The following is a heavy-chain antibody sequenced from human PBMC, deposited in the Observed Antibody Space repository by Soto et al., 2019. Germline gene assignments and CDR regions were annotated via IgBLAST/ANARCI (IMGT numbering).Heavy chain of an antibody. V-gene: IGHV3-21*01. CDR3: ATDITTVTTVSMRDYYYYMDV. CDR1: GFTFSSYS. D-gene: IGHD4-17*01. Sequence: GGSLRLSCAASGFTFSSYSMNWVRQAPGKGLEWVSSISSSSSYIYYADSVKGRFTISRDNAKNSLYLQMNSLRAEDTAVYYCATDITTVTTVSMRDYYYYMDVWGKGTTVTVSS. J-gene: IGHJ6*03. CDR2: ISSSSSYI.